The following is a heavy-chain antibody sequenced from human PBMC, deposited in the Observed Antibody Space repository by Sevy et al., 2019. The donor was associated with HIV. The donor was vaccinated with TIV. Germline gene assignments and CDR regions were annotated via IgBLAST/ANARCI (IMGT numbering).Heavy chain of an antibody. Sequence: GGSLRLSCAASGFTFDDYTMHWVRQAPGKGLEWVSLISWDGGSTYYADSVKGRFTISRDNSKNSLYLQMNSLRTEDTALYYCAKADTDRYNWNHFTVDYWGQGTLVTVSS. CDR1: GFTFDDYT. CDR2: ISWDGGST. D-gene: IGHD1-20*01. CDR3: AKADTDRYNWNHFTVDY. J-gene: IGHJ4*02. V-gene: IGHV3-43*01.